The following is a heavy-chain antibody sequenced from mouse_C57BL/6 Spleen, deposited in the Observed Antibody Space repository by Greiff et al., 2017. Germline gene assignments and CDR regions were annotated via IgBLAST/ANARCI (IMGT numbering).Heavy chain of an antibody. CDR2: INYDGSST. V-gene: IGHV5-16*01. CDR3: TWFYDGLYFDY. Sequence: EVKVEESEGGLVQPGSSMKLSCTASGFTFSAYYMAWVRQVPEQGLEWVAHINYDGSSTYYLNALKSRFIFSSDNAKNIQYLQMSSLKSDDTATYCSTWFYDGLYFDYWGQGTTLTVSS. D-gene: IGHD2-3*01. CDR1: GFTFSAYY. J-gene: IGHJ2*01.